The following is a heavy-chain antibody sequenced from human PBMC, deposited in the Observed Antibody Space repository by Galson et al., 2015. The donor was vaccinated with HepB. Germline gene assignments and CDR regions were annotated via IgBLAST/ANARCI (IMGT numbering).Heavy chain of an antibody. CDR1: GFIFSNYS. CDR2: ISSGSNTI. J-gene: IGHJ6*03. D-gene: IGHD3-3*01. V-gene: IGHV3-48*01. CDR3: ARGGDFWSGIYYYYYYYMDV. Sequence: SLRLSCAASGFIFSNYSMNWVRQAPGKGLEWLSYISSGSNTIWYADSVKGRFTISRDNAKNSLYLQMNSLRAEDTAVYYCARGGDFWSGIYYYYYYYMDVWGKGTTVTVSS.